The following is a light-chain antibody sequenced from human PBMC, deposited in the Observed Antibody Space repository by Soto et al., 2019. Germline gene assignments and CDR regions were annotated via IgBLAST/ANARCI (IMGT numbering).Light chain of an antibody. CDR1: QTIITY. J-gene: IGKJ4*01. V-gene: IGKV1-39*01. Sequence: DIQMTQSPSSLSACVGDRVTITCRASQTIITYINWYQQKPGEAPNLLIYAASTLQRGVPSRFSGSGSGTYFTLAISSLQPEDSATYYCQQSHAPITFGGGTKV. CDR3: QQSHAPIT. CDR2: AAS.